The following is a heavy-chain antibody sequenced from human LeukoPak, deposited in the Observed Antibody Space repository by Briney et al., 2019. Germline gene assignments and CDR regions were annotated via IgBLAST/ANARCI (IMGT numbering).Heavy chain of an antibody. Sequence: EASVKVSCKASEGTFSSYAISWVRQAPGQGLEWMGGIIPIFGTANYAQKFQGRVTITADESTSTAYMELSSLRSEDTAVYYCARDVVEWEPNNWFDPWGQGTLVTVSS. D-gene: IGHD1-26*01. CDR3: ARDVVEWEPNNWFDP. CDR2: IIPIFGTA. J-gene: IGHJ5*02. CDR1: EGTFSSYA. V-gene: IGHV1-69*13.